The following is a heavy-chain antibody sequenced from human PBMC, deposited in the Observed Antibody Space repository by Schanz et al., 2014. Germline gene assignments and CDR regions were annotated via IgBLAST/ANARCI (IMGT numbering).Heavy chain of an antibody. V-gene: IGHV3-9*01. CDR2: ISWNSGNI. Sequence: EVQLVESGGGLVQPGRSLRLSCAASGFTFDDHAMHWVRQVPGKGLEWVSGISWNSGNIAYADSVKGRFTISRDNSKNTLYLQMNSLRAEDTAVYYCAREEQLALDYWGQGTLVTVSS. CDR1: GFTFDDHA. D-gene: IGHD6-6*01. J-gene: IGHJ4*02. CDR3: AREEQLALDY.